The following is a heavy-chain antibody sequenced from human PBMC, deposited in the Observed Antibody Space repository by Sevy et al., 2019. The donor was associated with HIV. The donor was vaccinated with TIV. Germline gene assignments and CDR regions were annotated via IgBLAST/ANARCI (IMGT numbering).Heavy chain of an antibody. D-gene: IGHD3-10*01. Sequence: GGSLRLSCAASGFTFSNYGMHWVRQAPGKGLEWVAVVSYDGTKKNYVDSVKGRFTISRDNSKNTLHLQMNSLRAEDTAVYYCAKDVLRGGRDFQHWGQGTLVTVSS. CDR3: AKDVLRGGRDFQH. CDR2: VSYDGTKK. V-gene: IGHV3-30*18. J-gene: IGHJ1*01. CDR1: GFTFSNYG.